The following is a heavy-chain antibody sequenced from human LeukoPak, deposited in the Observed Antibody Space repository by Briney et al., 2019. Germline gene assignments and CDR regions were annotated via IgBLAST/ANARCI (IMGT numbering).Heavy chain of an antibody. CDR3: ARDHGAIALTNYLDY. D-gene: IGHD1-1*01. V-gene: IGHV3-20*04. CDR1: GFTFDDYG. Sequence: GGSLRLSCAASGFTFDDYGMSWVRQAPGKGLEWVSNINRNGGNTGYADSVKGRFAISRDNAKNSLYLQMNSLRAEDTALYYCARDHGAIALTNYLDYWGQGTLVTVSS. J-gene: IGHJ4*02. CDR2: INRNGGNT.